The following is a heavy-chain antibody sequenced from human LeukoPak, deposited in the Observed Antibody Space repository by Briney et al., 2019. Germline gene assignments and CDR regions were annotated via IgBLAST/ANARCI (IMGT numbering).Heavy chain of an antibody. CDR2: IYSGGST. CDR1: GFTVSSNY. J-gene: IGHJ1*01. CDR3: ASVNGDGAEYFQH. D-gene: IGHD2-21*01. Sequence: GGSLRLSCAASGFTVSSNYMSWVRQAPGKGLEWVSVIYSGGSTYYADSVKGRFTTPRDISKDTLYLQMNSLRAEDTAVYYCASVNGDGAEYFQHWGQGTLVTVSS. V-gene: IGHV3-53*01.